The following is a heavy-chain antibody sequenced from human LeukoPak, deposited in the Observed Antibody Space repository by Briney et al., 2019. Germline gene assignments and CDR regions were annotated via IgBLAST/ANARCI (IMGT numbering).Heavy chain of an antibody. CDR1: GGSISSVSYY. D-gene: IGHD1-26*01. V-gene: IGHV4-61*02. CDR2: IYTSGST. J-gene: IGHJ4*02. CDR3: ARTTVGATDY. Sequence: KPSETLSLTCTVSGGSISSVSYYWSWIRQPAGKGLEWIGRIYTSGSTNYNPSLKSRVTISVDTSKNLFSLKLSSVTAADTAVYYCARTTVGATDYWGQGTLVTVSS.